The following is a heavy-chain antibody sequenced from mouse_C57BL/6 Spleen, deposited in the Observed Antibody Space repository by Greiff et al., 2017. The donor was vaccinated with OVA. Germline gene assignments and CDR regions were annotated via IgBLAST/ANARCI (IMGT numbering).Heavy chain of an antibody. Sequence: EVKLVESGEGLVKPGGSLKLSCAASGFTFSSYAMSWVRQTPEKRLEWVAYISSGGDYIYYADTVKGRFTISRDNARNTLYLQMSSLKSEDTAMYYCTRGGYTYYAMDYWGQGTSVTVSS. CDR1: GFTFSSYA. CDR2: ISSGGDYI. CDR3: TRGGYTYYAMDY. D-gene: IGHD1-3*01. J-gene: IGHJ4*01. V-gene: IGHV5-9-1*02.